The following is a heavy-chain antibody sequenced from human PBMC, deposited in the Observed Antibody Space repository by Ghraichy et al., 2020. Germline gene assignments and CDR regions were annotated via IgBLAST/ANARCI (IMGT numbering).Heavy chain of an antibody. CDR3: ARLIDGPGGVDY. Sequence: SQTLSLTCTVSGGSISSGSYYWGWIRQSPGKGLEWIGSIYYIGSTHYNPSLKSRVTISVDTSKNQFSLKLNSVTAADTAVYYCARLIDGPGGVDYWGQGTLVTVSS. CDR2: IYYIGST. D-gene: IGHD5-24*01. CDR1: GGSISSGSYY. V-gene: IGHV4-39*07. J-gene: IGHJ4*02.